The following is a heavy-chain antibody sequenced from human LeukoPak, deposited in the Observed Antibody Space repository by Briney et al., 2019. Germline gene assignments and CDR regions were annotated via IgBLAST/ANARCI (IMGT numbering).Heavy chain of an antibody. CDR1: GITVSSDY. J-gene: IGHJ1*01. CDR3: ARSIAAATGVRAEFFQH. CDR2: MYSGGST. Sequence: GGSLRLSCEVSGITVSSDYMSWVRQAPGKGLEWVSLMYSGGSTYYADSVKGRFTFSRDNSKNTLYLQMNTLRAEDTAVYYCARSIAAATGVRAEFFQHWGQGTLVTVSS. D-gene: IGHD6-25*01. V-gene: IGHV3-53*01.